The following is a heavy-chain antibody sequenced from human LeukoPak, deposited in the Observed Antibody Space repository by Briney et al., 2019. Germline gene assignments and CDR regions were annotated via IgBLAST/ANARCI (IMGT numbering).Heavy chain of an antibody. J-gene: IGHJ4*02. CDR3: ARQSGRNLLDS. Sequence: PSETLSLTCTVSGGSMSSYYWSWIRQPPGKGLEWIVHIYYSGSTNYNPSLKSRVTMSVDTSKNQFSLEVSSVTTADTAVYYCARQSGRNLLDSWGQGTLVTVSS. V-gene: IGHV4-59*08. CDR2: IYYSGST. CDR1: GGSMSSYY. D-gene: IGHD1-26*01.